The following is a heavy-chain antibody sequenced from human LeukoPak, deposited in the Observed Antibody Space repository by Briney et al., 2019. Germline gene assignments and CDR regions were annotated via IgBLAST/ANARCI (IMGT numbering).Heavy chain of an antibody. D-gene: IGHD4-11*01. CDR3: ARVTPLRPWLYSNLHHFDY. CDR1: GGSFSGYY. CDR2: INHSGST. J-gene: IGHJ4*02. Sequence: PSETLSLTCAVYGGSFSGYYWSWIRRPPGKGLEWIGEINHSGSTNYNPSLKSRVTISVDTSKNQFSLKLSSVTAADTAVYYCARVTPLRPWLYSNLHHFDYWGQGTLVTVSS. V-gene: IGHV4-34*01.